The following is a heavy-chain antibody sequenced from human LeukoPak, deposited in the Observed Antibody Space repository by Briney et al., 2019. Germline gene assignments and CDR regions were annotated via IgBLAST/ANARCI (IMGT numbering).Heavy chain of an antibody. D-gene: IGHD6-19*01. Sequence: PGGSLRLSCAASGFTVGSEYMSWVRQAPGKGLEWVSVIYSGGVTYYADSVKGRFTISRDNSKNTVYLQMNSLRAEDTAVYYCARGLRYSTGWFYVDYWGQGTLVTVSS. V-gene: IGHV3-53*01. CDR1: GFTVGSEY. J-gene: IGHJ4*02. CDR3: ARGLRYSTGWFYVDY. CDR2: IYSGGVT.